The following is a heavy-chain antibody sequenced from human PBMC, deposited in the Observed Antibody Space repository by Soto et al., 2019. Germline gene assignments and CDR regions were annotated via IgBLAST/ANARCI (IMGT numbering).Heavy chain of an antibody. Sequence: EVQLVESGGGLVQPGVSLRLSCAASGLIFSDYHMDWVRQAPGKGLEWVGRIRRKANSYTTEYAASVKGRFTISRDDSKNSLYLQMNSLKREDTAVYYCARLGGWSGGSSGMDVWGQGNTVTVSS. J-gene: IGHJ6*02. D-gene: IGHD6-19*01. CDR3: ARLGGWSGGSSGMDV. CDR2: IRRKANSYTT. V-gene: IGHV3-72*01. CDR1: GLIFSDYH.